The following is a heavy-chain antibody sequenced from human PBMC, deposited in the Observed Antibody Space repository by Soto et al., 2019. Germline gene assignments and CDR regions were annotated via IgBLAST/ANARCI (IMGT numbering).Heavy chain of an antibody. V-gene: IGHV3-30-3*01. CDR2: ISYDGSNK. J-gene: IGHJ4*02. CDR1: GFTFSSYA. Sequence: QVQLVESGGGVVQPGRSLRLSCAASGFTFSSYAMHWVRQAPGKGLEWVAVISYDGSNKYYADSVKGRFTISRDNSKNTLYLQMNSLRAEDTAVYYYARVQGITIFGNPVDYWGQGTLVTVSS. D-gene: IGHD3-3*01. CDR3: ARVQGITIFGNPVDY.